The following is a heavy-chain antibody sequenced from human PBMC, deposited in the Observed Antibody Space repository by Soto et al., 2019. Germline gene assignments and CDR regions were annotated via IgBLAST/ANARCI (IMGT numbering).Heavy chain of an antibody. Sequence: PSETLSLTCTVSGGSISSGGYYWSWIRQHPGKGLEWIGYIYYSGSTYYNPSLKSRVTISVDTSKNQFSLKLSSVTAADTAVYYCARAKETVYYYDSSGYGIDYWGQGTLVTVS. CDR2: IYYSGST. D-gene: IGHD3-22*01. J-gene: IGHJ4*02. CDR3: ARAKETVYYYDSSGYGIDY. CDR1: GGSISSGGYY. V-gene: IGHV4-31*03.